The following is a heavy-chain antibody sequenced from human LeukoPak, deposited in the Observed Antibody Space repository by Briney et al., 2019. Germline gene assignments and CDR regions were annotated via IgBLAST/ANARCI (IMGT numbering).Heavy chain of an antibody. CDR3: AQLGEENYFDY. CDR2: ISSSGSTI. Sequence: TGGSLRLSCAASGFTLSDYYMSWIRQAPGKGLEWVSYISSSGSTIYYADSVKGRFTISRDNAKNSLYLQMNSLRAEDTAVYYCAQLGEENYFDYWGQGTLVTVSS. CDR1: GFTLSDYY. D-gene: IGHD3-10*01. V-gene: IGHV3-11*04. J-gene: IGHJ4*02.